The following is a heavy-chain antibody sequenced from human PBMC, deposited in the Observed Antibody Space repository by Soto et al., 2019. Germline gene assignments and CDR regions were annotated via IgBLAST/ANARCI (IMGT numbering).Heavy chain of an antibody. V-gene: IGHV3-33*01. CDR2: IWYDGSNK. J-gene: IGHJ6*02. CDR3: ARDKVQGSGSYSYYYYGMDV. D-gene: IGHD3-10*01. Sequence: QVQLVESGGGVVQPGGSLRLSCAASGFTFSSYGMHWVRQAPGKGLEWVAVIWYDGSNKYYADSVKGRFTISRDNSKNTLYLQMNSLRAEDTAVYYCARDKVQGSGSYSYYYYGMDVWGQGTTVTVSS. CDR1: GFTFSSYG.